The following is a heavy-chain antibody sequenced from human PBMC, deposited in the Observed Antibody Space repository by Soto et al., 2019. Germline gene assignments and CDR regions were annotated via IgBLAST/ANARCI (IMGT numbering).Heavy chain of an antibody. J-gene: IGHJ5*02. D-gene: IGHD5-12*01. Sequence: EVQLLESGGGLVQPGGSVRLSCAASGFTFSSYAMSWVRQAPGKGLEWVSGISRSGGSTYYADSVKGRFTISRDNSKNTLYLQMNSLRAEDTAVYYCARDLLVGRTFGYSGYDPGWFDPWGQGTLVTVSS. V-gene: IGHV3-23*01. CDR1: GFTFSSYA. CDR3: ARDLLVGRTFGYSGYDPGWFDP. CDR2: ISRSGGST.